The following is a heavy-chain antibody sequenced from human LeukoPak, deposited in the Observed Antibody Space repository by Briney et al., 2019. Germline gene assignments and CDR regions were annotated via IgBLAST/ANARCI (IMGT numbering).Heavy chain of an antibody. Sequence: ASVKVSCKASGYTFTSYGISWVRQAPGQGLEWMGWISAYNGNTNYAQKLQGRVTMTRDTSTSTVYMELSSLRSEDTAVYYCARWVGDIVVVPAAKGWFDPWGQGTLVTVSS. D-gene: IGHD2-2*01. CDR3: ARWVGDIVVVPAAKGWFDP. V-gene: IGHV1-18*01. J-gene: IGHJ5*02. CDR1: GYTFTSYG. CDR2: ISAYNGNT.